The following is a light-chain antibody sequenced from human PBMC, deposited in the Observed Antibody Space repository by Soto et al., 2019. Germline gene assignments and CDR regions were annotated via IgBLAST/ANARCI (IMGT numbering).Light chain of an antibody. J-gene: IGKJ2*01. CDR3: QQYNSYSPNT. CDR1: QSISSW. Sequence: DIQMTQSPSTLSASVGDRVTITCRASQSISSWLAWYQQKPGKAPKLLIYKASSLESGVPSRFSSSGSGTEFTRTSSSLQPDDFATYYCQQYNSYSPNTFGQGTNLESK. V-gene: IGKV1-5*03. CDR2: KAS.